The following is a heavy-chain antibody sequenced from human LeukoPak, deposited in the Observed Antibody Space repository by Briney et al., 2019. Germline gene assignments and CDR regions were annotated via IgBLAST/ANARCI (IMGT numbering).Heavy chain of an antibody. CDR1: GDSVSTNSS. J-gene: IGHJ3*02. Sequence: SQTLSLTFVISGDSVSTNSSWNWIRQSPSRGLEWLGRTYYRSKWYNDYVVSVKGRINISPDTSKNQFSLHLNSVTPEDTAVYFCARGGQGDGYSADEAFDIWGQGTMVTVS. V-gene: IGHV6-1*01. CDR3: ARGGQGDGYSADEAFDI. CDR2: TYYRSKWYN. D-gene: IGHD5-18*01.